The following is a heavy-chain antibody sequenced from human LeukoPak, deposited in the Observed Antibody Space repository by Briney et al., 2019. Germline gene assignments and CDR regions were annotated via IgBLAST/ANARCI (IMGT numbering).Heavy chain of an antibody. V-gene: IGHV3-21*01. CDR2: ISSSSSYI. CDR3: AREPGDSGYVS. CDR1: GIAFRSSS. J-gene: IGHJ4*02. Sequence: GGSLRSSCAAFGIAFRSSSTNWVRQAPGKGLEWVSSISSSSSYIYYADSVKGRFTISRDNAKNSLYLQMNSLRAEDTAVYYCAREPGDSGYVSWGQGTLVTVSA. D-gene: IGHD5-12*01.